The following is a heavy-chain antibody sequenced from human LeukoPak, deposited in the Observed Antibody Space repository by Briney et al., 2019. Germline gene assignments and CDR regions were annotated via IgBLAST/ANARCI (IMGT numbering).Heavy chain of an antibody. J-gene: IGHJ4*02. CDR3: ARETGGHSSSWYDY. CDR1: GYTFTGYY. CDR2: INPNSGGK. V-gene: IGHV1-2*04. D-gene: IGHD6-13*01. Sequence: ASVKVSCKASGYTFTGYYMHWVRQAPGQGLEWMGWINPNSGGKNYAQKFQGWVTMTRDTSISTAYMELSRLRSDDTAVYYCARETGGHSSSWYDYWGQGTLVTVSS.